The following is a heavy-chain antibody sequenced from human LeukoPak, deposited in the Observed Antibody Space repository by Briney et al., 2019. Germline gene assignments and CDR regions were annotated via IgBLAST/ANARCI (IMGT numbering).Heavy chain of an antibody. CDR3: ASSVWSGSPNFDY. Sequence: ASVKVSCKASGYTFTGYYMHWVQQAPGQGLEWMGWINPNSGGTNYAQKFQGRVTMTRDTSISTAYMELSRLRSDDTAVYYCASSVWSGSPNFDYWGQGTLVTVSS. J-gene: IGHJ4*02. V-gene: IGHV1-2*02. CDR1: GYTFTGYY. CDR2: INPNSGGT. D-gene: IGHD3-3*01.